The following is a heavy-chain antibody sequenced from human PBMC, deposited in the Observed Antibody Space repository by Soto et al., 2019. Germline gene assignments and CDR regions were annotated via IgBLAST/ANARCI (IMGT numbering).Heavy chain of an antibody. J-gene: IGHJ5*02. CDR3: ARVQSYYYAGSGYYAFDP. V-gene: IGHV1-2*02. Sequence: ASVTVSWTASGYTLTGCYMRWVRQATGQGLEWMGWINPNSGGTNYAQKFQGRVTMTRDTSISTAYMELSRLRSDDTAVYYCARVQSYYYAGSGYYAFDPWGQGTLVTVSS. CDR1: GYTLTGCY. D-gene: IGHD3-22*01. CDR2: INPNSGGT.